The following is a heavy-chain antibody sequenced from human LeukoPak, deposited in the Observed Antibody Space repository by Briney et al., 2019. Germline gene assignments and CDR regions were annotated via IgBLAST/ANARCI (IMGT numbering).Heavy chain of an antibody. Sequence: KPSETLSLTCAVYGGSFSGYYWSWIRQPPGKGLEWIGEINHSGSTNYNPSLKSRVTISVDTSKNQFSLKLSSVTAADTAVYYCARVRINYYYMDVWGKGTTVTVSS. CDR1: GGSFSGYY. CDR3: ARVRINYYYMDV. CDR2: INHSGST. V-gene: IGHV4-34*01. J-gene: IGHJ6*03. D-gene: IGHD2-15*01.